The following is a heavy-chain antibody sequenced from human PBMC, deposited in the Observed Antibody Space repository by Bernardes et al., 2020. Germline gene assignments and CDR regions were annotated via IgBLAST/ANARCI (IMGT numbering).Heavy chain of an antibody. CDR2: INFSGST. CDR3: ARANNYNYVYPVD. D-gene: IGHD3-16*01. CDR1: GGSMSCSY. V-gene: IGHV4-59*01. J-gene: IGHJ4*02. Sequence: MSLNSSFSGGSMSCSYWNWFRQPPGKGLEWIGYINFSGSTNYNPSLKSRLTMSIDTSKRQFSLRLRSVTAADTAVYYCARANNYNYVYPVDWGQGALVTVSS.